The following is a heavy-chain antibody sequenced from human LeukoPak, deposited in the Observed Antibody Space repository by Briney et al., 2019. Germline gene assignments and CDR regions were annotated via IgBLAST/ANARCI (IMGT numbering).Heavy chain of an antibody. Sequence: ETLSLTCAVYGGSFSGYYWSWIRQPPGKGLEWVSAISGSGGSTYYADSVKGRFTISRDNSKNTLYLQMNSLRAEDTAVYYCAKDRPSGGLFDPWGQGTLVTVSS. D-gene: IGHD3-16*01. CDR2: ISGSGGST. V-gene: IGHV3-23*01. CDR1: GGSFSGYY. CDR3: AKDRPSGGLFDP. J-gene: IGHJ5*02.